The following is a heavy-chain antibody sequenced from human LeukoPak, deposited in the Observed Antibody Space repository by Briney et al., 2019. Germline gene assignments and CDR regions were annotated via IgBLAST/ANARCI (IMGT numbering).Heavy chain of an antibody. J-gene: IGHJ4*02. V-gene: IGHV4-39*01. CDR2: IYYSGST. Sequence: SETLSLTCTVSGGSISSSSYYWGWIRQPPGKGLEWIGSIYYSGSTYYNPSLKSRVTISVDTSKNQFSLKLSSVTAADTAVYYCARHSPLPPVDYWGQGTLVTGSS. CDR1: GGSISSSSYY. CDR3: ARHSPLPPVDY. D-gene: IGHD3-10*01.